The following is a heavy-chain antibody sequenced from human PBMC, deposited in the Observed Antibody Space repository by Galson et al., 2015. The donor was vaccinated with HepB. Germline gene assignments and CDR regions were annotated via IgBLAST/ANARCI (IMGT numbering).Heavy chain of an antibody. CDR1: GGTFSSYA. Sequence: SVKVSCKASGGTFSSYAISWVRQAPGQGLEWMGGIIPIFGIANYAQKFQGRVTITADKSTSTAYMELSSLRSEDTAVYYCARSYYYDSSGYYPGLGYWGQGTLVTVSS. D-gene: IGHD3-22*01. CDR3: ARSYYYDSSGYYPGLGY. V-gene: IGHV1-69*10. J-gene: IGHJ4*02. CDR2: IIPIFGIA.